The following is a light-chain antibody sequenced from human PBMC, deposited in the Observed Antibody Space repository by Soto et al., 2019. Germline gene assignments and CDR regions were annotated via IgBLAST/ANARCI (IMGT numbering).Light chain of an antibody. J-gene: IGKJ2*01. CDR2: KAS. CDR3: QQYNF. Sequence: DIQMTQSPSTLSASVGDRVTITCRASQSISSWLAWYQQKPGKAPKLLIYKASSLESGVPSRFSGSGSGTEFTLTISSLQPDDFAAYYYQQYNFFGQGTKLEIK. CDR1: QSISSW. V-gene: IGKV1-5*03.